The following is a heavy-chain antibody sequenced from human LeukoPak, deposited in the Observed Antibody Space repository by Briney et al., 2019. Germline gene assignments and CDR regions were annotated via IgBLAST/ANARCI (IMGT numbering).Heavy chain of an antibody. CDR1: GGSFSGYY. CDR3: ARKGGWYASFDI. V-gene: IGHV4-59*01. CDR2: IYYSGST. Sequence: SETLSLTCAVYGGSFSGYYWSWIRQPPGKGLEWIGYIYYSGSTNYNPSLKSRVTISVDTSKNQFSLKLSSVTAADTAVYYCARKGGWYASFDIWGQGTMVTVSS. J-gene: IGHJ3*02. D-gene: IGHD6-19*01.